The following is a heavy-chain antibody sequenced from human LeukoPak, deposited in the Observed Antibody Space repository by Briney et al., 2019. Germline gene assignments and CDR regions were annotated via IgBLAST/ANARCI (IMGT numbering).Heavy chain of an antibody. CDR2: INPSGGDT. J-gene: IGHJ4*02. V-gene: IGHV1-46*01. CDR1: GYTFTSYY. D-gene: IGHD2-15*01. Sequence: ASVKVSCKASGYTFTSYYIHWVRQAPGQGLEWMGIINPSGGDTNYARKFQGRVTMTRDTSTSTVYMELSSLRSGDTAMYYCAREEDGGYFDYWGQGTVVTVSS. CDR3: AREEDGGYFDY.